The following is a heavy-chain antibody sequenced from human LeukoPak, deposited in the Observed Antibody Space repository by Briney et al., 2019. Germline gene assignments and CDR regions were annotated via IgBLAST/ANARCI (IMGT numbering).Heavy chain of an antibody. CDR1: GFTFSSYS. J-gene: IGHJ4*02. V-gene: IGHV3-21*01. Sequence: GGSLRLSCAASGFTFSSYSMNWVRQAPGKGLEWVSSISSSSSYIYYADSVKGRFTISRDNAKNSLYLQMNSLRAEDTAVYYCARVTPYRAYGSGSYYNPTLYYFDYWGQGTLVTVSS. D-gene: IGHD3-10*01. CDR3: ARVTPYRAYGSGSYYNPTLYYFDY. CDR2: ISSSSSYI.